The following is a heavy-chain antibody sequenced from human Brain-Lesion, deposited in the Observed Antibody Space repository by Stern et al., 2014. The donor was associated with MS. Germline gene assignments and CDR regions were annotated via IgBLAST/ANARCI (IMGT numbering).Heavy chain of an antibody. CDR3: ARGRVVPGFQYYATDV. D-gene: IGHD2-2*01. Sequence: VQLVESGPGLVKPSQTLSLSCTVSGGSISSGGYYWSWIRQPAGKGLEWIGRIFNSGSTTYNPSLKSRVTISIATSKNQFPLRLNSMTAADTAVYYCARGRVVPGFQYYATDVWGQGTTVIVSS. CDR1: GGSISSGGYY. J-gene: IGHJ6*02. V-gene: IGHV4-61*02. CDR2: IFNSGST.